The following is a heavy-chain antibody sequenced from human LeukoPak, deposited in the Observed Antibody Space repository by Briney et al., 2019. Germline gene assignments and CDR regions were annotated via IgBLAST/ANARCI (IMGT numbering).Heavy chain of an antibody. CDR2: IYYSGST. J-gene: IGHJ5*02. V-gene: IGHV4-31*03. CDR3: ARGVVGPFGVVTNWFDP. D-gene: IGHD3-3*01. CDR1: GGSISSGGYS. Sequence: PSETLSLTCTVSGGSISSGGYSWSWIRQHPGKGLEWIGYIYYSGSTYYNPSLKSRVTISVDTSKNQFSLKLSSVTAADTAVYYCARGVVGPFGVVTNWFDPWGQGTLVTVSS.